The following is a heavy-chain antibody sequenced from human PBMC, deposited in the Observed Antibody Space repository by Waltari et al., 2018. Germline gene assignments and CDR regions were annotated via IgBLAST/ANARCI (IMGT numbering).Heavy chain of an antibody. CDR1: GFTFCSCA. Sequence: VQLLESGGGVVQPVQSLRLSCAASGFTFCSCALHWVRQLPGKGLEWVAVISYDGSNKYYADSVKGRFTISRDNSKNTLYLQMNSLRAEDTAVYYCARDRPKEQWLAKGFDYWGQGTLVTVSS. CDR3: ARDRPKEQWLAKGFDY. J-gene: IGHJ4*02. CDR2: ISYDGSNK. V-gene: IGHV3-30-3*01. D-gene: IGHD6-19*01.